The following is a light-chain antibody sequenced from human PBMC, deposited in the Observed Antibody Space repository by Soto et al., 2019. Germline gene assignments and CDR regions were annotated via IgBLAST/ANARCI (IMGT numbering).Light chain of an antibody. CDR2: AAS. Sequence: MQLTQSPSSLSASVRDRVTITCRASQGISSYLAWYQQKPGKAPKLLIYAASTLQSGVPSRFSGSGSGTDFTLTISCLQSEDFATYYCQQYYSYPRTFGQGTKVDIK. J-gene: IGKJ1*01. CDR3: QQYYSYPRT. CDR1: QGISSY. V-gene: IGKV1-8*01.